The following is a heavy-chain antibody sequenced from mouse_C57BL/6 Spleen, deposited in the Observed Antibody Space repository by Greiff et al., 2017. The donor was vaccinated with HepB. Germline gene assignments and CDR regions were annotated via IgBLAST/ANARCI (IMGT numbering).Heavy chain of an antibody. Sequence: EVKLMESGGDLVKPGGSLKLSCAASGFTFSSYGMSWVRQTPDKRLEWVATISSGGSYTYYPDSVKGRFTISRDNAKNTLYLQMSSLKSEDTAMYYCARQRSTMVTTSYFDYWGQGTTLTVSS. CDR2: ISSGGSYT. J-gene: IGHJ2*01. CDR3: ARQRSTMVTTSYFDY. D-gene: IGHD2-2*01. V-gene: IGHV5-6*01. CDR1: GFTFSSYG.